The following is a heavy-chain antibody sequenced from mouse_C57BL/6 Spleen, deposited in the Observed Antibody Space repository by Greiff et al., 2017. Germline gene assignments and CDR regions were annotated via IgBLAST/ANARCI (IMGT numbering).Heavy chain of an antibody. V-gene: IGHV1-69*01. CDR1: GYTFTSYW. Sequence: QVQLQQPGAELVMPGASVKLSCKASGYTFTSYWMHWVKQRPGQGLEWIGEIDPSDSYTNYNQKFKGKSTLTVDKSSSTAYMQLSSLTSEDSAVYYCARRGLLPWFAYWGQGTLVTVSA. CDR2: IDPSDSYT. J-gene: IGHJ3*01. CDR3: ARRGLLPWFAY. D-gene: IGHD2-3*01.